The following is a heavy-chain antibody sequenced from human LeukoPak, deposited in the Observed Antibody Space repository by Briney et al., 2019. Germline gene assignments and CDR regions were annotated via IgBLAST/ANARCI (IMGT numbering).Heavy chain of an antibody. CDR1: GFTFSSSA. CDR3: TRDQFFDYDNDDAFDV. V-gene: IGHV3-21*04. Sequence: GSLRLSCAASGFTFSSSAMSWVRQAPGKGLEWVSSMTSSRYIYYADSVKGRFTISRDDANNLVFLQMHSLRAEDTAIYYCTRDQFFDYDNDDAFDVWGQGTKVIVSS. D-gene: IGHD3-22*01. J-gene: IGHJ3*01. CDR2: MTSSRYI.